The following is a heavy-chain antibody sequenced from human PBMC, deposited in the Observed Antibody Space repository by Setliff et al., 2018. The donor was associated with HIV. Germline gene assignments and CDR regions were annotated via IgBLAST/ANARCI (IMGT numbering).Heavy chain of an antibody. CDR1: GGSFSGYY. J-gene: IGHJ6*03. D-gene: IGHD3-22*01. V-gene: IGHV4-34*01. Sequence: PSETLSLTCAVYGGSFSGYYWSWIRQPPGKGLEWIGEINHSGSTNYNPSLKSRVTISVDTSKNQFSLKLSSVTAADTAVYYCARAIDYSDVVYFYYMDVWGKGITVTVSS. CDR3: ARAIDYSDVVYFYYMDV. CDR2: INHSGST.